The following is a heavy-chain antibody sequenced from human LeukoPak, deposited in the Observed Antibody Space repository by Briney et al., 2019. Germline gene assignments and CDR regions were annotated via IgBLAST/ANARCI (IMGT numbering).Heavy chain of an antibody. Sequence: SGTLSLTCAVSGGSISSSNWWSWVRQPPGKGLEWIGEIYHSGSTNYNPSLKSRVTISVDKSKNQFSLKLSSVTAADTAVYYCARFVYGDRYYYYGMDVWGQGTTVTVSS. J-gene: IGHJ6*02. D-gene: IGHD4-17*01. V-gene: IGHV4-4*02. CDR1: GGSISSSNW. CDR3: ARFVYGDRYYYYGMDV. CDR2: IYHSGST.